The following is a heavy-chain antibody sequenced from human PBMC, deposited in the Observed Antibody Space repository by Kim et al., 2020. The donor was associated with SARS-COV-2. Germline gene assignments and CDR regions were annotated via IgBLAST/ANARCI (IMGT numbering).Heavy chain of an antibody. D-gene: IGHD2-8*02. CDR1: GFTFSSYG. Sequence: GGSLRLSCAASGFTFSSYGMHWVRQAPGKGLEWVAVIWYDGSNKYYADSVKGRFTISRDNSKNTLYLQMNSLRAEDTAVYYCLARGHTESFDYWGQGTLVTVSS. J-gene: IGHJ4*02. V-gene: IGHV3-33*01. CDR3: LARGHTESFDY. CDR2: IWYDGSNK.